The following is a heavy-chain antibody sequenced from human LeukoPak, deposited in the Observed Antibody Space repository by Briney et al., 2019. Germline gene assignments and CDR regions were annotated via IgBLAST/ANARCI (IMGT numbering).Heavy chain of an antibody. Sequence: SETLSLTCTVSGGSISSGGYYWSWIRQHPGKGLEWIGYIYYSGSTYYNPSLKSRVTISVDTSKNQFSLKLSSVTAADTAVYYCARGRRYSGYPSGNYYGMEVWGQGTTVTVSS. J-gene: IGHJ6*02. V-gene: IGHV4-31*03. CDR3: ARGRRYSGYPSGNYYGMEV. D-gene: IGHD5-12*01. CDR2: IYYSGST. CDR1: GGSISSGGYY.